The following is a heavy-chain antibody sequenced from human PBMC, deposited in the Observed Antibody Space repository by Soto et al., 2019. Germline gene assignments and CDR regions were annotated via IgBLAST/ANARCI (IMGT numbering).Heavy chain of an antibody. J-gene: IGHJ6*02. CDR3: ARVRIENYYGMDV. CDR2: IKQDETEK. Sequence: LVESGGGLFQPGGSLRLSCVASRFTFSNYWMIWVRQAPGKGLEWVANIKQDETEKYYVDSVKGRFAISRDNAKKSLYLQMNSLRAEDTAVYYCARVRIENYYGMDVWGQGTTVTVSS. CDR1: RFTFSNYW. V-gene: IGHV3-7*05.